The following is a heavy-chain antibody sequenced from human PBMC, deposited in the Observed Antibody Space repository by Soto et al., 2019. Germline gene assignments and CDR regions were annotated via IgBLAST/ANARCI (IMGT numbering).Heavy chain of an antibody. CDR1: NYTFTFYG. J-gene: IGHJ4*02. D-gene: IGHD1-26*01. Sequence: QVQLVQSGTEVKRPGASVKVSCKASNYTFTFYGINWVRQAPGQGLEWMGGISADNGRTNYAHKFQDRVTMTADTSTSTAYMELRSLRSDDTAVYYCARGRRVGPICLDYWGQGTLVTASS. V-gene: IGHV1-18*01. CDR2: ISADNGRT. CDR3: ARGRRVGPICLDY.